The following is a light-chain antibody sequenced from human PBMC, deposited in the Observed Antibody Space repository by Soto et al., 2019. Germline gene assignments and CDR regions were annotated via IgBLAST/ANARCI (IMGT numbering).Light chain of an antibody. CDR1: QTISGY. CDR3: KQSSTTQFT. V-gene: IGKV1-39*01. J-gene: IGKJ4*01. Sequence: DIQITQSPSSLSASVGYRVTITCRASQTISGYLNWYQQKPGKAPELLIYAASYLGNGVPSRFSGSGSGKYLTLTISTLQPEDLATYHWKQSSTTQFTFGGGTKV. CDR2: AAS.